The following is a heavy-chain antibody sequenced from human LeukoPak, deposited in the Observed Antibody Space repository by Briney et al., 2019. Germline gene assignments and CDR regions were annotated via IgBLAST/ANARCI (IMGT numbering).Heavy chain of an antibody. Sequence: GASVKVSCKASGYTFTGYYMHWVRQAPGQGLEWMGWINPNSGGTNYAQKFQGRVTMTRDTSISTAYMELSRLRSDDTAVYYCARDSSHLYANYYYYYGMDVWGQGTTVTVSS. D-gene: IGHD3-16*01. J-gene: IGHJ6*02. V-gene: IGHV1-2*02. CDR3: ARDSSHLYANYYYYYGMDV. CDR2: INPNSGGT. CDR1: GYTFTGYY.